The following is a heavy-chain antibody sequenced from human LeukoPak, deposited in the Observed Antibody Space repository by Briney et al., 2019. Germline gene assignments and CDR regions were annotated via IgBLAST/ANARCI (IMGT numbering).Heavy chain of an antibody. CDR1: GGSISGSAYY. CDR2: IYYSGST. D-gene: IGHD3-16*01. Sequence: SETLSLTCTVSGGSISGSAYYWGWIRQPPGKGLDWVVSIYYSGSTYYNPSLKSRVTISAYTSKNQFSLKLTSETAADTAVYDCARIWGKVSAVLDGWGQGTLVTVSS. J-gene: IGHJ4*02. CDR3: ARIWGKVSAVLDG. V-gene: IGHV4-39*01.